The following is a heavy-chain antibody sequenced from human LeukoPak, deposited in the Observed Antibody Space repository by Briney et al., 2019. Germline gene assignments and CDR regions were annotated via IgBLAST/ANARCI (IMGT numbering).Heavy chain of an antibody. Sequence: GESLKISCSGSGYSFTSYWVSWVRQMPGKGLEWMGRIDPSDSYTNYSPSFQGHVTISADKSISTAYLQWSSLKASDTAMYYCARHARRTVQKYFDYWGQGTLVTVSS. D-gene: IGHD4-11*01. V-gene: IGHV5-10-1*01. J-gene: IGHJ4*02. CDR1: GYSFTSYW. CDR3: ARHARRTVQKYFDY. CDR2: IDPSDSYT.